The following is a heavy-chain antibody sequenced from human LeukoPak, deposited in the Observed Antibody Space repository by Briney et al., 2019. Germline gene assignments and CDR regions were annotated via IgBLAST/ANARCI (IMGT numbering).Heavy chain of an antibody. CDR1: GFTFSSYG. V-gene: IGHV3-33*01. Sequence: PGRSLRLSCAASGFTFSSYGMHWVRQAPGKGLEWVAVIWYDGSNKYYADSVKGRFTISRDNSKNTLYLQMNSLRAEDTAVYYCARGSQGGYSYGYSEDFDYWGQGTLVTVSS. CDR2: IWYDGSNK. D-gene: IGHD5-18*01. J-gene: IGHJ4*02. CDR3: ARGSQGGYSYGYSEDFDY.